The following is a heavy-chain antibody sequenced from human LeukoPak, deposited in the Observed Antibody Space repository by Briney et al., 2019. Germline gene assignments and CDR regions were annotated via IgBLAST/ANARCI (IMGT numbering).Heavy chain of an antibody. V-gene: IGHV1-8*01. Sequence: ASVKVSCKASGYTFTSYDINWVRQATGQGLEWMGWMNPNSGNTGYAQKFQGRVTMTRNTSISTAYMELSSLRSDDTAVYYCARERGVEWSFDYWGQGTLVTVSS. J-gene: IGHJ4*02. CDR2: MNPNSGNT. CDR1: GYTFTSYD. D-gene: IGHD1-1*01. CDR3: ARERGVEWSFDY.